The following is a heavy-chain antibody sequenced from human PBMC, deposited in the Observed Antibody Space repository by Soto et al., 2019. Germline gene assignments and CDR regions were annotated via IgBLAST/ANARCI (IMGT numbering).Heavy chain of an antibody. CDR3: PTYHGDYNFDH. Sequence: QVQLVQSGAEVKKPGASVKVSCKVSGYTLNEVAMHWVRQAPGKGLEWLGGFDPDEAETIYAQHFQGRVNMTEDTSTDTVYIELSSLRSEDTALYFCPTYHGDYNFDHWGQGTLVTVSS. J-gene: IGHJ5*02. CDR1: GYTLNEVA. CDR2: FDPDEAET. V-gene: IGHV1-24*01. D-gene: IGHD4-17*01.